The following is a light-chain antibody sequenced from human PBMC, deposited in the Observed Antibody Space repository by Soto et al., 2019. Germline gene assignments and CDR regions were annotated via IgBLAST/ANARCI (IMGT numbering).Light chain of an antibody. CDR1: QSFRGL. J-gene: IGKJ5*01. CDR3: QQRHMWPIT. CDR2: DAY. V-gene: IGKV3-11*01. Sequence: EMLFTQAPFTLSLSPGERATLSSRASQSFRGLLAWYQQKPGQAPRLLIYDAYNRATGIPPRFSGSGSGTDFTLTISSLEPEDSAVYYCQQRHMWPITFGQGTRLEIK.